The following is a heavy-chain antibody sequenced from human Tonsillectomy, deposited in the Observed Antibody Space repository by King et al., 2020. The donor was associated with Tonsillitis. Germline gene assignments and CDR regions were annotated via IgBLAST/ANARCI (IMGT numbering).Heavy chain of an antibody. V-gene: IGHV3-48*01. CDR1: GVTFSSYS. D-gene: IGHD3-22*01. Sequence: VQLVESGGGLVQPGGSLRLSCAASGVTFSSYSMNWVRQAPGKGLEWVSYISSSSSTIYYADSVKGRFTISRDNAKNSLYLQMNSLRAEDTAVYYCARESYYYDSSGYYPTDYWGQGTLVTVSS. CDR2: ISSSSSTI. CDR3: ARESYYYDSSGYYPTDY. J-gene: IGHJ4*02.